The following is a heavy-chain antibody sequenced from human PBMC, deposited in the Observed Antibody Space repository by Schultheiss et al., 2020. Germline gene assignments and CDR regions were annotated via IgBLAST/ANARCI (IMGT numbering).Heavy chain of an antibody. D-gene: IGHD2-2*01. Sequence: SGPTLVKPTPTLTLTCTFSGFSLSTSGMCVSWIRQPPGKALEWLALIDWDDDKYYSTSLKTRLTISKDTSKNQVVLTMTNMDPVDTATYYCARERIVVVPAALGLYYYYYGMDVWGQGTTVTVSS. CDR1: GFSLSTSGMC. J-gene: IGHJ6*02. CDR3: ARERIVVVPAALGLYYYYYGMDV. V-gene: IGHV2-70*01. CDR2: IDWDDDK.